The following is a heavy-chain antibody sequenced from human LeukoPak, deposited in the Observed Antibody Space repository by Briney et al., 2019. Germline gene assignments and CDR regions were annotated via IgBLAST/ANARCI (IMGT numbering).Heavy chain of an antibody. D-gene: IGHD1-26*01. CDR1: GFTFSSYV. Sequence: GGSLGLSCAASGFTFSSYVMSWVRQAPGKGLEWVSSISNSGGSTYYADSVKGRFTISRDNSKNTLYLQMNSLRAEDTAVYYCAKGLIVGATNVWGQGTTVTVSS. CDR3: AKGLIVGATNV. CDR2: ISNSGGST. J-gene: IGHJ6*02. V-gene: IGHV3-23*01.